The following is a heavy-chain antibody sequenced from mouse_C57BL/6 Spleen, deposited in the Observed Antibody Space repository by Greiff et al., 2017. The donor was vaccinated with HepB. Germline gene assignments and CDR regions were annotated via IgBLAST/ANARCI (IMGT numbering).Heavy chain of an antibody. V-gene: IGHV14-2*01. J-gene: IGHJ1*03. CDR1: GFNIKDYY. CDR3: ARNPPDYYGSSASWYFDV. Sequence: VQLQQSGAELVKPGASVKLSCTASGFNIKDYYMHWVKQRTEQGLEWIGRIDPEDGETKYAPKFQGKATITADTSSNTAYLQLSSLTSEDTAVYYCARNPPDYYGSSASWYFDVWGTGTTVTVSS. CDR2: IDPEDGET. D-gene: IGHD1-1*01.